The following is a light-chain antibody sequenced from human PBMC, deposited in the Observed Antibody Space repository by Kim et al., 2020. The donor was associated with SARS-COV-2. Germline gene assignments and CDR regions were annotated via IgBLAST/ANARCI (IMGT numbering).Light chain of an antibody. J-gene: IGKJ1*01. CDR3: QHYYSTSRT. Sequence: DIQMTQSPSTLSASIGDRVTITCRASQSIRSWLAWYQQKPGEAPKLLIYKASSLESGVPSRFSGSESGTEFTLTISNLQPDDSATYYCQHYYSTSRTFGQGTKVDIK. V-gene: IGKV1-5*03. CDR1: QSIRSW. CDR2: KAS.